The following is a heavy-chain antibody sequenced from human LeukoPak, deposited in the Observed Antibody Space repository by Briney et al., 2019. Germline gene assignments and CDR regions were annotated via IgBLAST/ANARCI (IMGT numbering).Heavy chain of an antibody. D-gene: IGHD6-19*01. CDR2: IYIGGTT. V-gene: IGHV3-53*01. CDR1: GFNVSSNY. J-gene: IGHJ4*02. CDR3: ARGVAGPHEFDY. Sequence: GGSLRLSCAVSGFNVSSNYMSWVRQAPGKGLQWVLLIYIGGTTYYAASVKGRFTISRDNSKNTLYLQMNSLRAEDTAVYFCARGVAGPHEFDYWGQGTLVTVSS.